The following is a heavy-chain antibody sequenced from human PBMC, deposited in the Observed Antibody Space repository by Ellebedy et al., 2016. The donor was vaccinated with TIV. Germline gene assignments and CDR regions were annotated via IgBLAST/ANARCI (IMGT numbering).Heavy chain of an antibody. CDR3: ARSVVVPAAIRTWDYYYYGMDV. CDR1: GFTFSSYG. CDR2: ISYDGSNK. Sequence: GESLKISCAASGFTFSSYGMHWVRQAPGKGLEWVAVISYDGSNKYYADSVKGRFTISRDNSKNTLYLQMNSLRAEDTAVYYCARSVVVPAAIRTWDYYYYGMDVWGQGTTVTVSS. D-gene: IGHD2-2*02. V-gene: IGHV3-30*03. J-gene: IGHJ6*02.